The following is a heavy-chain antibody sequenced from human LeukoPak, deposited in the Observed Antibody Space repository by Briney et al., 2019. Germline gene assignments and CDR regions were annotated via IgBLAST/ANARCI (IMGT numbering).Heavy chain of an antibody. D-gene: IGHD5-18*01. J-gene: IGHJ4*02. CDR1: GFTFSSYG. V-gene: IGHV3-30*18. CDR2: IEYDGTTK. Sequence: GRSLRLSCAASGFTFSSYGMHWVRQAPGKGLEWMAVIEYDGTTKYYADSVKGRFTISRDNSKSTLYLQMNSLRAEDTAIYYCAKGVQLWSPYYFDYWGQGTLVTVSS. CDR3: AKGVQLWSPYYFDY.